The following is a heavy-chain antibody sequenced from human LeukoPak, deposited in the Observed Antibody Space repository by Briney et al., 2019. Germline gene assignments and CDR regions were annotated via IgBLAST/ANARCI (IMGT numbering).Heavy chain of an antibody. CDR1: GFTFSSYW. D-gene: IGHD3-3*01. J-gene: IGHJ4*02. Sequence: GGSLRLSCAASGFTFSSYWMSWVRQAPGKGLEWVAVISYDGSNKYYADSVKGRFTISRDNSKNTLYLQMNSLRAEDTAVYYCARGPPYYDFWSGYYTGDYWGQGTLVTVSS. CDR2: ISYDGSNK. V-gene: IGHV3-30-3*01. CDR3: ARGPPYYDFWSGYYTGDY.